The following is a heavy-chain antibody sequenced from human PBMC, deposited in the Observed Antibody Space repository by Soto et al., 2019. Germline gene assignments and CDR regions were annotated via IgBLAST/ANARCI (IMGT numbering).Heavy chain of an antibody. D-gene: IGHD1-26*01. CDR2: IYYSGST. CDR3: AREYGGSYHAYFDY. CDR1: GGSISSYY. Sequence: SETLSLTCTVSGGSISSYYWSWIRQPPGKGLEWIGYIYYSGSTNYNPSLKSRVTISVDTSKNQFSLKLSSVTAADTAVYYCAREYGGSYHAYFDYWGQGTLVTVSS. J-gene: IGHJ4*02. V-gene: IGHV4-59*01.